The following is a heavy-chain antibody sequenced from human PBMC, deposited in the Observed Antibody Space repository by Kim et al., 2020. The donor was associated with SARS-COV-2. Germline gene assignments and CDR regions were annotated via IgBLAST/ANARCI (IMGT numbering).Heavy chain of an antibody. V-gene: IGHV1-69*04. CDR2: IIPILGIA. Sequence: SVKVSCKASGGTFSSYAISWVRQAPGQGLEWMGRIIPILGIANYAQKFQGRVTITADKSTSTAYMAPSSLRSEGTAVYYCARSVYGSGRYYKRYYYYGM. CDR1: GGTFSSYA. CDR3: ARSVYGSGRYYKRYYYYGM. D-gene: IGHD3-10*01. J-gene: IGHJ6*01.